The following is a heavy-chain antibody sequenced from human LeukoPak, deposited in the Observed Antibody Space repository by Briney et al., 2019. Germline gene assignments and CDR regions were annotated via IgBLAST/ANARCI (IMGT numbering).Heavy chain of an antibody. CDR3: ATESAKFDY. CDR2: ISAGGGST. Sequence: GGSLRLSCVASGLNFDDSAMHWVRQAPGKGLEWVSLISAGGGSTFSADSVKGRFSISRDNSKNSLYVQMNSLSREDTAIYFCATESAKFDYWGEGTLLAVPS. CDR1: GLNFDDSA. J-gene: IGHJ4*02. V-gene: IGHV3-43*02. D-gene: IGHD1-14*01.